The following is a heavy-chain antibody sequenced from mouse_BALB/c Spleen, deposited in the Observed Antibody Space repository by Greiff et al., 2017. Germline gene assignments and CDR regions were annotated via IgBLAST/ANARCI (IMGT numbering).Heavy chain of an antibody. V-gene: IGHV3-6*02. Sequence: EVKLQESGPGLVKPSQSLSLTCSVTGYSITSGYYWNWIRQFPGNKLEWMGYISYDGSNNYNPSLKNRISITRDTSKNQFFLKLNSVTTEDTATYYCARELATVVAYYYAMDYWGQGTSVTVSS. CDR3: ARELATVVAYYYAMDY. CDR1: GYSITSGYY. CDR2: ISYDGSN. J-gene: IGHJ4*01. D-gene: IGHD1-1*01.